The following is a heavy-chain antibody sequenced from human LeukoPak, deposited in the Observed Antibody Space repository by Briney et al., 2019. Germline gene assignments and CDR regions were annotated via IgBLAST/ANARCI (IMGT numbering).Heavy chain of an antibody. CDR2: INGSDGST. CDR1: GFTFSSYA. J-gene: IGHJ6*04. V-gene: IGHV3-23*01. Sequence: GGSLRLSCAASGFTFSSYAMSWVRQTPGKGLEWVSSINGSDGSTYYADSVKGRFTISRDNSKNTLYLQMNSLRAEDTAVYYCAKYPAAGTLPVWGKGTTVTVSS. CDR3: AKYPAAGTLPV. D-gene: IGHD6-13*01.